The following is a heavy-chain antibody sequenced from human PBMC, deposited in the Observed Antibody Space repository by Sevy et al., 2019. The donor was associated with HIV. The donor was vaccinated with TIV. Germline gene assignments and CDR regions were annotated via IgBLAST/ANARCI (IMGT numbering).Heavy chain of an antibody. CDR1: GFTFSGSA. J-gene: IGHJ4*02. Sequence: GGSLRLSCAASGFTFSGSAMHWVRQASGKGLEWVGRIRSKANSYATAYAASVKGRFTISRDDSKNTAYLQMNSLKTEDTAVYYCTRLASEAYCGGDCLYYFDYSGQGTLVTVSS. D-gene: IGHD2-21*01. CDR2: IRSKANSYAT. CDR3: TRLASEAYCGGDCLYYFDY. V-gene: IGHV3-73*01.